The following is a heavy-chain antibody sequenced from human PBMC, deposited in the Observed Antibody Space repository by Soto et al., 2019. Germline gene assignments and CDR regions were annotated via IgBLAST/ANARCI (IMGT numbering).Heavy chain of an antibody. J-gene: IGHJ6*02. V-gene: IGHV3-30*18. CDR1: GFTFSSYG. CDR3: AKDLVSWVRYSSSWYSKYPYYYYGMDV. CDR2: ISYDGSNK. Sequence: QVQLVESGGGVVQPGRSLRLSCAASGFTFSSYGMHWVRQAPGKGLEWVAVISYDGSNKYYADSVKGRFTISRDNSKNTLYLQMNSLRAEDTAVYYCAKDLVSWVRYSSSWYSKYPYYYYGMDVWGQGTTVTVSS. D-gene: IGHD6-13*01.